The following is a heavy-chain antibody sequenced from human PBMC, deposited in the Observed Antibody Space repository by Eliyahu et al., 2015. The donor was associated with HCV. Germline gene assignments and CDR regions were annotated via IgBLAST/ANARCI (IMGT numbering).Heavy chain of an antibody. CDR3: ARDMGVSYGFHFDY. V-gene: IGHV3-48*02. J-gene: IGHJ4*02. Sequence: EVQLVESGGGLVQPGGSLXXSCAASGFXFXXYSMNWVRQXPGKGLEWVSYISSSSRTIFYADSVKGRFTVSRDNAKNSLYLQMNSLRDEDTAVYYCARDMGVSYGFHFDYWGQGTLVPVSS. CDR2: ISSSSRTI. D-gene: IGHD5-18*01. CDR1: GFXFXXYS.